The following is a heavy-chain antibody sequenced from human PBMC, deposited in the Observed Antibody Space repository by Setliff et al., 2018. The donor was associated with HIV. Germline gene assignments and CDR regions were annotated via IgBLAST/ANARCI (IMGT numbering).Heavy chain of an antibody. J-gene: IGHJ6*03. CDR1: GESFSGHY. CDR2: INHSESP. Sequence: PSETLSLTCAVYGESFSGHYWSWIRQPPGKGLEWIGEINHSESPNYNPSLKSRVTISVDTSKKQFSLKLSSVTAADTAVYYCARGLATGLYYYYYYMDVWGKGTTVTVSS. CDR3: ARGLATGLYYYYYYMDV. V-gene: IGHV4-34*01. D-gene: IGHD1-1*01.